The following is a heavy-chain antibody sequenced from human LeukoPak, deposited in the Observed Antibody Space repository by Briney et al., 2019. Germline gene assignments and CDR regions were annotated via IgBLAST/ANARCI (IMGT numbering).Heavy chain of an antibody. CDR2: INPNSGGT. V-gene: IGHV1-2*02. D-gene: IGHD3-3*01. J-gene: IGHJ5*02. Sequence: ASVKVCCKASGYTFTGYYMHWVRQAPGQGLEWMGWINPNSGGTNYAQKFKGRVTMTRDTSISTAYMELSRLRSDDTAVYYCARDGNYDFWSGYPPPPTWFDPWGQGTLVTVSS. CDR3: ARDGNYDFWSGYPPPPTWFDP. CDR1: GYTFTGYY.